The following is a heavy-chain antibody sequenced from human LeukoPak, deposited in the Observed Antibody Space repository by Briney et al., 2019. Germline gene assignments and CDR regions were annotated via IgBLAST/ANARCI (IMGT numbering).Heavy chain of an antibody. CDR1: GFTFDDYA. D-gene: IGHD6-13*01. Sequence: GRSLRLSCAASGFTFDDYAMHWVRHAPGKGLEWVSGISWNSGSIGYADSVKGRFTISRDNAKNSLYLQMNSLRAEDTALYYCAKDSRSGGSWYYFDYWGQGTLVTVSS. V-gene: IGHV3-9*01. CDR2: ISWNSGSI. CDR3: AKDSRSGGSWYYFDY. J-gene: IGHJ4*02.